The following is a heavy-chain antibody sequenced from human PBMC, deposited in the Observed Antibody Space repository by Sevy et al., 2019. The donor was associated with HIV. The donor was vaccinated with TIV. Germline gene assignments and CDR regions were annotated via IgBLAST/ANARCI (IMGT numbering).Heavy chain of an antibody. CDR3: ATHAGIAAAGRVFDY. CDR2: IRNKADSYTT. Sequence: QLGGPLRLSCAASGFTFSDHYMEWVRQAPGKGLEWVGRIRNKADSYTTEYAASVKGRFTISRDDSKNSLYLLMNSLKTEDTAVYYCATHAGIAAAGRVFDYWGQGTLVTVSS. D-gene: IGHD6-13*01. V-gene: IGHV3-72*01. J-gene: IGHJ4*02. CDR1: GFTFSDHY.